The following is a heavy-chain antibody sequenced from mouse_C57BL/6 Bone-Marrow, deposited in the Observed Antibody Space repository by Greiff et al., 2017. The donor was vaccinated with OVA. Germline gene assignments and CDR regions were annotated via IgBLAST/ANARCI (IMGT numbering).Heavy chain of an antibody. J-gene: IGHJ4*01. CDR3: ASDGFYAMGY. CDR2: IYPGDGDT. D-gene: IGHD2-3*01. V-gene: IGHV1-82*01. Sequence: QVQLQQSGPELVKPGASVKISCKASGYAFSSSWMNWVKQRPGKGLEWIGRIYPGDGDTNYNGKFKGKATLTADKSSSTAYMQLSSLTSEDSAVYFCASDGFYAMGYWGQGTSVTVSS. CDR1: GYAFSSSW.